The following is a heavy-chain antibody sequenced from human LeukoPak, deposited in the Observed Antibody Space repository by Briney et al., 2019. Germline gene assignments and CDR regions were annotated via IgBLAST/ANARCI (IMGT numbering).Heavy chain of an antibody. CDR1: GFTFSSYS. CDR2: ISSDSTTI. D-gene: IGHD3-9*01. J-gene: IGHJ4*02. CDR3: ARDYDSFDY. V-gene: IGHV3-48*02. Sequence: GGSLRLSCAASGFTFSSYSMSWVRQAPGKGLEWVSYISSDSTTIYYAGSVKGRFTISRDNAKSSLCLQMNSLRNEDAAVYYCARDYDSFDYWGQGILVTVSS.